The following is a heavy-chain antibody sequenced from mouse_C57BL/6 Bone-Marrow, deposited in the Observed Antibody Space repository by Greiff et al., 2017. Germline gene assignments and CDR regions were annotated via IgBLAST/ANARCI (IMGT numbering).Heavy chain of an antibody. CDR3: ARCGSSYGAMDY. J-gene: IGHJ4*01. V-gene: IGHV1-55*01. D-gene: IGHD1-1*01. Sequence: QVQLQQPGAELVKPGASVKMSCKASGYTFTSYWITWVKQRPGQGLEWIGDIYPGSGSTNYNEKFKSKATLTVDTSSSTAYMQLSSLTSEDSAVXYFARCGSSYGAMDYWGQGTSVTVSS. CDR1: GYTFTSYW. CDR2: IYPGSGST.